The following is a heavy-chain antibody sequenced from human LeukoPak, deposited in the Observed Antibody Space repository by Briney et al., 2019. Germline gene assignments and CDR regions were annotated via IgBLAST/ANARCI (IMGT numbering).Heavy chain of an antibody. CDR1: GGSFSGYY. V-gene: IGHV4-34*01. Sequence: SSETLSLTCAVYGGSFSGYYWSWIRQPPGKGLEWMGEINHSGSTNYNPSLKSRVTISVDTSKNQFSLKLSSVTAADTAVYYCARAVRGGFYYYYMDVWGKGTTVTVSS. CDR3: ARAVRGGFYYYYMDV. D-gene: IGHD2-15*01. J-gene: IGHJ6*03. CDR2: INHSGST.